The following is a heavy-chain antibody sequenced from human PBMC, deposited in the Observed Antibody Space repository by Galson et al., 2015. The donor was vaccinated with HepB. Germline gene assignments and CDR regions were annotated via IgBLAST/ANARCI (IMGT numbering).Heavy chain of an antibody. V-gene: IGHV3-30*03. Sequence: SLRLSCAASGFTFSSYGMHWVRPAPGKGLEWVAVISYDGSNKYYADSVKGRFTISRDNSKNTLYLQMNSLRAEDTAVYYCASPGKFHTAMPKRSGMDVWGQGTTVTVSS. CDR2: ISYDGSNK. CDR1: GFTFSSYG. CDR3: ASPGKFHTAMPKRSGMDV. D-gene: IGHD5-18*01. J-gene: IGHJ6*02.